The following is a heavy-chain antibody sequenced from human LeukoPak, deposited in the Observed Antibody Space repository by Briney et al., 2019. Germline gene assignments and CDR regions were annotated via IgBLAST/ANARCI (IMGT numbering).Heavy chain of an antibody. CDR1: GFTFSSYA. CDR3: AKDEDSEFKFGYFDY. V-gene: IGHV3-23*01. D-gene: IGHD3-16*01. CDR2: ISGSGGST. J-gene: IGHJ4*02. Sequence: SLRLSCAASGFTFSSYAMSWVRQAPGKGLEGVSAISGSGGSTYYADSVKGRFTISRGNSQNTLYLQRNSLRAEDTAVYYCAKDEDSEFKFGYFDYRGQGALVTV.